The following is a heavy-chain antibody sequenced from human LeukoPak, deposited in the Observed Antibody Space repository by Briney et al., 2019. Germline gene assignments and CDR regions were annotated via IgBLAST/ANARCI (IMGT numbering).Heavy chain of an antibody. V-gene: IGHV4-59*01. CDR3: ARDNGFGYSSSWYWYFDY. D-gene: IGHD6-13*01. J-gene: IGHJ4*02. CDR1: GGSISSYY. Sequence: SETLSLTCTVSGGSISSYYRSWIRQPPGKGLEWIGYIYYSGSTNYNPSLKSRVTISVDTSKNQFSLKLSSVTAADTAVYYCARDNGFGYSSSWYWYFDYWGQGTLVTVSS. CDR2: IYYSGST.